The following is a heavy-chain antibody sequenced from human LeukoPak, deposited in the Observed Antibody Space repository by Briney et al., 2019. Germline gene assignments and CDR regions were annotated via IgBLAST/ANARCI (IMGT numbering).Heavy chain of an antibody. V-gene: IGHV3-33*06. CDR2: VWDDGSSQ. D-gene: IGHD6-19*01. CDR3: AKDQWNPDY. Sequence: GXSXRLSCAASGFTFSSYGMHWVRQAPGKGLEWVAVVWDDGSSQNYADSVKGRFTISRDNSKNMLYLQMNSLRAEDTAVYYCAKDQWNPDYWGQGTLVSVXS. J-gene: IGHJ4*02. CDR1: GFTFSSYG.